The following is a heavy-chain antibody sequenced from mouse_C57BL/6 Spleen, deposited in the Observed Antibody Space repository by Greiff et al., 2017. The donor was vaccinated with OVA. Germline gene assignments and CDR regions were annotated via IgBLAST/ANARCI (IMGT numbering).Heavy chain of an antibody. Sequence: EVQLQQSGPELVKPGASVKISCKASGYSFTDYNLNWVKQSNGKSLEWIGVINPNYGTTSYNQKFKGKATLTVEQSSSTAYMQLNSLTSEYSAVYYGARGGSSPYDAMDYWGQGTSVTVSS. V-gene: IGHV1-39*01. CDR1: GYSFTDYN. CDR2: INPNYGTT. CDR3: ARGGSSPYDAMDY. D-gene: IGHD1-1*01. J-gene: IGHJ4*01.